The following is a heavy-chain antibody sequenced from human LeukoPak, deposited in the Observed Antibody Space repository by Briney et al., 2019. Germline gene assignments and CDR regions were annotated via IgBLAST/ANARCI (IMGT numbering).Heavy chain of an antibody. J-gene: IGHJ4*02. CDR3: ARGDLDLDY. CDR1: GFTFSSYA. CDR2: ISSNGGST. V-gene: IGHV3-64*01. Sequence: GGSLRLSCAASGFTFSSYAMHWVRQAPGKGLGYVSAISSNGGSTYYANSVKGRFTISRDNSKNTLYLQMGSLRAKDMAVYYCARGDLDLDYWGQGTLVTVSS. D-gene: IGHD3-3*01.